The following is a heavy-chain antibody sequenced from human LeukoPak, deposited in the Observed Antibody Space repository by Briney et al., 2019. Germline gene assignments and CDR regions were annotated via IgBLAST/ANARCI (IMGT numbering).Heavy chain of an antibody. Sequence: ASVKVSCKVSGCTLTELSMHWVRQAPGKGLEWMGGFDPEDGETIYAQKFQGRVTMTEDTSTDTAYMELSSLRSEDTAVYYCARVHHYYGSGSPSPGGWFDPWGQGTLVTVSS. J-gene: IGHJ5*02. CDR3: ARVHHYYGSGSPSPGGWFDP. CDR1: GCTLTELS. D-gene: IGHD3-10*01. CDR2: FDPEDGET. V-gene: IGHV1-24*01.